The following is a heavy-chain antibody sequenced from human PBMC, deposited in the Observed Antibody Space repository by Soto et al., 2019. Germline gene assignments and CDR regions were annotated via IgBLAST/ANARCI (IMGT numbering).Heavy chain of an antibody. J-gene: IGHJ4*02. CDR1: GGSLSGYY. D-gene: IGHD3-9*01. V-gene: IGHV4-34*01. CDR3: ARGPFRKYYDILTGYYRGGPFDY. CDR2: INHSGST. Sequence: SETLSLTCAVYGGSLSGYYLSWIRQPPGRGLEWIGEINHSGSTNYNPSLKSRVTISVDTSKNQFSLKLSSVTAADTAVYYCARGPFRKYYDILTGYYRGGPFDYWGQGTLVTVSS.